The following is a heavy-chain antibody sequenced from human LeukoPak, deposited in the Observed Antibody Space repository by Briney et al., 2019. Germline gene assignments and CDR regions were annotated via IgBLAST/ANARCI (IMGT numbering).Heavy chain of an antibody. V-gene: IGHV3-33*06. J-gene: IGHJ6*03. CDR2: IWFDGSRQ. CDR3: AKAPPDPYYYYMDV. Sequence: GGSLRLSCAASKFTFNNYAMHWGRQTPGKGLEWVAVIWFDGSRQYYADSVKGRFTISRDNSKNTLFLQMNNLRAGDTAIYYCAKAPPDPYYYYMDVWGKGTPVTASS. CDR1: KFTFNNYA.